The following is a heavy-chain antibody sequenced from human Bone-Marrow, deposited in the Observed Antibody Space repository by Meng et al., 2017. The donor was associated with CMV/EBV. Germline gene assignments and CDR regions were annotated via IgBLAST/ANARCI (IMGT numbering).Heavy chain of an antibody. J-gene: IGHJ4*02. CDR1: GGSIRSYY. CDR3: ARQPQWLVDY. D-gene: IGHD6-19*01. CDR2: IYYSGST. V-gene: IGHV4-59*08. Sequence: SETLSLTCTVSGGSIRSYYWSWIRQPPGKGLEWIGYIYYSGSTNYNPSLKSRVTISVDTSKNQFSLKLSSVTAADTAVYYCARQPQWLVDYWGQGTLVTVSS.